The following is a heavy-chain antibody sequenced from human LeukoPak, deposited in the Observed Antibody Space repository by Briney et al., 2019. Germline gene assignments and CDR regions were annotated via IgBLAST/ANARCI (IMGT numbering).Heavy chain of an antibody. CDR2: IKSKTDGGTT. Sequence: GGSLRPSCAASGFTFTSYTMTWVRQAPEKGLEWVGRIKSKTDGGTTDYAAPVKGRFTISRDDSKNTLYLQMNSLKTEDTAVYYCTTESPVGALFDYWGQGTLVTVSS. D-gene: IGHD1-26*01. CDR1: GFTFTSYT. J-gene: IGHJ4*02. CDR3: TTESPVGALFDY. V-gene: IGHV3-15*01.